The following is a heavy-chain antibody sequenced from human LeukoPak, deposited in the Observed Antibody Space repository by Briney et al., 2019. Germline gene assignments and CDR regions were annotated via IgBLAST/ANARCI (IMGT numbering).Heavy chain of an antibody. CDR2: INPNSGNT. CDR3: ARGEGSSGSNDDY. CDR1: GYTFTSYD. D-gene: IGHD6-19*01. V-gene: IGHV1-8*01. Sequence: ASVKVSCKASGYTFTSYDINWVRQATGQGLEWMGWINPNSGNTGYAQKFKGRVTMTRNTSISTAYMELSSLRSEDTAVYYCARGEGSSGSNDDYWGQGTLVTVSS. J-gene: IGHJ4*02.